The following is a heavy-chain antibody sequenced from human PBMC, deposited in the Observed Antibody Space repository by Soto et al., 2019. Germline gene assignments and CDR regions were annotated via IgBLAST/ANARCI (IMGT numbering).Heavy chain of an antibody. CDR3: ARSGPASPTRDWFDP. Sequence: AAVKVSCKAFGYTFTSYGISWVLQAPGQGLEWMGWISAYNGNTNYAQKLQGRVTMTTDTSTSTAYMELRSLRSDDTAVYYCARSGPASPTRDWFDPWGQGTLVTVSS. D-gene: IGHD2-2*01. CDR2: ISAYNGNT. V-gene: IGHV1-18*01. CDR1: GYTFTSYG. J-gene: IGHJ5*02.